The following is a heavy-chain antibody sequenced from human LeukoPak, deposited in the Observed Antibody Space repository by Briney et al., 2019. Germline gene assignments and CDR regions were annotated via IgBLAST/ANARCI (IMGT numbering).Heavy chain of an antibody. J-gene: IGHJ2*01. CDR2: INHSGST. CDR3: ARRLDF. V-gene: IGHV4-34*01. CDR1: GGPFSGYY. Sequence: SETLSLTCAVYGGPFSGYYWSWIRQPPGKGLEWNGEINHSGSTNYNPSLKSRVTISVDTSKNQFSLKLSSVTAADTAVYYCARRLDFWGRGTLVTVSS.